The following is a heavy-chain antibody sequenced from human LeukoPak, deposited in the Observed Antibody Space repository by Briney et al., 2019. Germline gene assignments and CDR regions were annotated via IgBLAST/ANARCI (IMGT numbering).Heavy chain of an antibody. Sequence: SETLSLTCTVSGGSMSSYYWSWIRQPPGKGLEWIAYIYYSGSTNYNPSLKSRVTVSVETSKKLFSLRLTSVTAADTAVYYCARGSWVDYYYMDVWGRGTTVTVSS. V-gene: IGHV4-59*01. J-gene: IGHJ6*03. D-gene: IGHD1-26*01. CDR2: IYYSGST. CDR1: GGSMSSYY. CDR3: ARGSWVDYYYMDV.